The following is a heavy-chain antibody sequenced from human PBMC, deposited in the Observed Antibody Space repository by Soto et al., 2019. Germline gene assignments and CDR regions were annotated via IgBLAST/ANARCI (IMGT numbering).Heavy chain of an antibody. CDR2: ISSSSSYI. D-gene: IGHD1-1*01. J-gene: IGHJ4*02. Sequence: GWSLRLSCSASVFTFSSYSMNWFRQAPGKGLEWVSSISSSSSYIYYADSVKGRFTISRDNAKNSLYLQMNSLRAEDTAVYYCARDLNWIFDYWGQGTLVTVSS. CDR1: VFTFSSYS. V-gene: IGHV3-21*01. CDR3: ARDLNWIFDY.